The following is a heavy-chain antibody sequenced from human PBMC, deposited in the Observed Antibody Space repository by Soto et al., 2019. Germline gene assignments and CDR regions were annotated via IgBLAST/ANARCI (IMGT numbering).Heavy chain of an antibody. D-gene: IGHD3-10*01. CDR3: ARQVVDGTVAGSGSFDY. Sequence: SETLCLTCTVSGGSISSISYYGVWIRQPPGKGLEWIGSLYYSGSTYYNPSLKSRVTISVDTSENQFSLKLSSVTAADTAVYYCARQVVDGTVAGSGSFDYWGQGTLVT. CDR2: LYYSGST. J-gene: IGHJ4*02. V-gene: IGHV4-39*01. CDR1: GGSISSISYY.